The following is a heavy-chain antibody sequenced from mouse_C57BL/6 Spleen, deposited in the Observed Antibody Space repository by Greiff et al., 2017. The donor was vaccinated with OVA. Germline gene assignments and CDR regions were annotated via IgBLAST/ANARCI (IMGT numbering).Heavy chain of an antibody. J-gene: IGHJ3*01. CDR1: GYTFTSYW. CDR3: ARSGDYGSSFFAY. D-gene: IGHD1-1*01. CDR2: IDPSDSYT. V-gene: IGHV1-69*01. Sequence: QVHVKQPGAELVMPGASVKLSCKASGYTFTSYWMHWVKQRPGQGLEWIGEIDPSDSYTNYNQKFKGKSTLTVDKSSSTAYMQLSSLTSEDSAVYYCARSGDYGSSFFAYWGQGTLVTVSA.